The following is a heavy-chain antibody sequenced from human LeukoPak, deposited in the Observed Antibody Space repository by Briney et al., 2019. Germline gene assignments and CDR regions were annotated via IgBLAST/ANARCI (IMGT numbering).Heavy chain of an antibody. J-gene: IGHJ5*02. Sequence: GASVKVSCKASGYTFTSYYMHWVRQAPGQGLEWMGIINPSGGSTSYAQKFQGRVTMTRDTSTSTVYMELSSLRSEDTAVYYCARDYLRGYDILTGAASWFDPWGHGTLVTVSS. CDR1: GYTFTSYY. D-gene: IGHD3-9*01. CDR3: ARDYLRGYDILTGAASWFDP. CDR2: INPSGGST. V-gene: IGHV1-46*01.